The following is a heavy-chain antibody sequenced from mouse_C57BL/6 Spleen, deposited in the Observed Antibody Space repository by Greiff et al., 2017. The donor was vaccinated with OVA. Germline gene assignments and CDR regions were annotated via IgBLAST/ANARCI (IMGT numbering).Heavy chain of an antibody. D-gene: IGHD2-4*01. CDR2: IDPSDSYT. J-gene: IGHJ4*01. Sequence: VKLQQPGAELVMPGASVKLSCKASGYTFTSYWMHWVKQRPGQGLEWIGEIDPSDSYTNYNQKFKGKSTLTVDKSSSTAYMQLSSLTSEDSAVYYCARAGLRHAMDYWGQGTSVTVSS. CDR1: GYTFTSYW. CDR3: ARAGLRHAMDY. V-gene: IGHV1-69*01.